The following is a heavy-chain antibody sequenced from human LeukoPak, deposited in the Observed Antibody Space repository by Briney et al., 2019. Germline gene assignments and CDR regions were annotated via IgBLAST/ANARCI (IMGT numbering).Heavy chain of an antibody. D-gene: IGHD2-8*02. CDR1: GYSFTSYW. J-gene: IGHJ6*03. V-gene: IGHV5-51*01. CDR2: IYPGDSDT. CDR3: ARRGGVERYYYYYMDV. Sequence: GESLKISCKGSGYSFTSYWIGWVRQMPGKGLEWMGIIYPGDSDTKYSPSFQGQVTISVDKSISTVYLQWSSLKASDTAMYYCARRGGVERYYYYYMDVWGKGTTVTVSS.